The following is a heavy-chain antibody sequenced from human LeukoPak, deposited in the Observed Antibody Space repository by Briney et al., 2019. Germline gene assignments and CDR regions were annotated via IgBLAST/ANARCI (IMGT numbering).Heavy chain of an antibody. CDR2: VYNTGST. Sequence: SETLSLTCTVSGGSISSYSWSWIRQPPGKGLEWIGYVYNTGSTNYNPSLKSRVTISVETSNNQFYLKLSSVTAADSAVYYCAREGLGITFSNWFDPWGQGTLVTVSS. J-gene: IGHJ5*02. CDR3: AREGLGITFSNWFDP. CDR1: GGSISSYS. D-gene: IGHD3-16*01. V-gene: IGHV4-59*01.